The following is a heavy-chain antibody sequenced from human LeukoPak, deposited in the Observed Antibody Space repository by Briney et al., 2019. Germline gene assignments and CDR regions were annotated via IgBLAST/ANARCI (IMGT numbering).Heavy chain of an antibody. CDR1: GGSISSSSYY. D-gene: IGHD4-17*01. CDR3: ARQLSYGDYVFFDY. J-gene: IGHJ4*02. CDR2: IYYSGST. Sequence: SETLSLTCTVSGGSISSSSYYWGWIRQPPGKGLEWIGSIYYSGSTYYNPSLKSRVTISVDTSKNQFSLKLSSVTAADTAVYYCARQLSYGDYVFFDYWGQGTLVTVSS. V-gene: IGHV4-39*01.